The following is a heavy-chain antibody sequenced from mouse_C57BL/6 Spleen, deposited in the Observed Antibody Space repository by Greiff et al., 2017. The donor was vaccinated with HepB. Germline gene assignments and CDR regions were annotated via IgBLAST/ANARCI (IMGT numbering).Heavy chain of an antibody. V-gene: IGHV1-26*01. CDR2: INPNNGGT. CDR1: GYTFTDYY. J-gene: IGHJ2*01. CDR3: ARSWLLLNYFDY. D-gene: IGHD2-3*01. Sequence: VQLQQSGPELVKPGASVKISCKASGYTFTDYYMNWVKQSHGKSLEWIGDINPNNGGTSYNQKFKGKATLTVDKSSSTAYMELRSLTSEDSAVYYCARSWLLLNYFDYWGQGTTLTVSS.